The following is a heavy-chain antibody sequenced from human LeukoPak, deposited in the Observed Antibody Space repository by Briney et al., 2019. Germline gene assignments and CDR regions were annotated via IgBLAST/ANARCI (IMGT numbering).Heavy chain of an antibody. D-gene: IGHD6-25*01. CDR3: ARQGGGSWYFDL. CDR2: IYYRRST. V-gene: IGHV4-59*08. J-gene: IGHJ2*01. Sequence: PSETLSLTCTVSGGSIRSSYWGWSRQTPGKGLGGMGYIYYRRSTNYTASLKSGVTISVDTSKTQFSLRLSSVTAADTAVYYCARQGGGSWYFDLWGRGTLVTVSS. CDR1: GGSIRSSY.